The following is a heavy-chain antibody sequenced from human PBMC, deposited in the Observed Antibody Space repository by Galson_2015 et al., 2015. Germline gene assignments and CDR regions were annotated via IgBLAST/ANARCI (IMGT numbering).Heavy chain of an antibody. CDR2: ISYDGSNK. CDR3: ARAPLGIAAAGALYYFDY. Sequence: SLRLSCAASGFTFSSYAMHWVRQAPGKGLEWVAVISYDGSNKYYADSVKGRFTISRDNSKNTLYLQMNSLRAEDTAVYYCARAPLGIAAAGALYYFDYWGQGTLVTVSS. J-gene: IGHJ4*02. V-gene: IGHV3-30-3*01. D-gene: IGHD6-13*01. CDR1: GFTFSSYA.